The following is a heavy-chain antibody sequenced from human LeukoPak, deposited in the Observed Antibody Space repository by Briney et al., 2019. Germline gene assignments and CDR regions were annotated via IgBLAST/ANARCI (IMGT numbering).Heavy chain of an antibody. CDR1: GFTFSGSA. Sequence: AGGSLRLSCAASGFTFSGSAMHWVRQASGKGLEWVGRIRSKADSYATAYAASVKGRFTISRDDSKNTAYLQMNSLKTEDTAVYYCTRLRGYSYDYWGQGTLVTVSS. D-gene: IGHD5-18*01. CDR3: TRLRGYSYDY. CDR2: IRSKADSYAT. V-gene: IGHV3-73*01. J-gene: IGHJ4*02.